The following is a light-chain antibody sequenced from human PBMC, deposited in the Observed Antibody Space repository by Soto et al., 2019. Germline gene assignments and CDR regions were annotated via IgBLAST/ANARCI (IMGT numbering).Light chain of an antibody. V-gene: IGLV2-14*01. J-gene: IGLJ1*01. CDR1: SSDVGGYNY. CDR3: SSYTSSSTKV. CDR2: EVS. Sequence: QSALTQPASVSGSPGQSITISCTGTSSDVGGYNYVSWYQQDPGKAPKLMIYEVSNRPSGVSNRCSGSKSGNAASLTISGLQAEDEADYYCSSYTSSSTKVFGTGTKLTVL.